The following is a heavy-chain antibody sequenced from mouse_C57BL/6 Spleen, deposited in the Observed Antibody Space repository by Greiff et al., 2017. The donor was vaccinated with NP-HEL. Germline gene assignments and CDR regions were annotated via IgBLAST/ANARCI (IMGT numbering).Heavy chain of an antibody. Sequence: QVQLQQPGAELVMPGASVKLSCKASGYTFTSYWMHWVKQRPGQGLEWIGEIDPSDGDTNYNQKFKGKSTLTVDKSSSTAYMQLSSLTSEDSAVYYCARGRTTVEDMDYWGQGTSVTVSS. CDR3: ARGRTTVEDMDY. J-gene: IGHJ4*01. D-gene: IGHD1-1*01. CDR1: GYTFTSYW. V-gene: IGHV1-69*01. CDR2: IDPSDGDT.